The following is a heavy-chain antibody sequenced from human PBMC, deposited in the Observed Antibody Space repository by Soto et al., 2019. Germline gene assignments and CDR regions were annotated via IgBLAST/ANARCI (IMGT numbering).Heavy chain of an antibody. CDR3: AKDQINDSSGSYYYYGMDV. CDR2: ISYDGSNK. D-gene: IGHD3-22*01. Sequence: GGSLRLSCAASGFTFSSYGMHWVRQAPGKGLEWVAVISYDGSNKYYADSVKGRFTISRDNSKNTLYLQMNSLRAEDTAVYYCAKDQINDSSGSYYYYGMDVWGQGTTVTVSS. CDR1: GFTFSSYG. V-gene: IGHV3-30*18. J-gene: IGHJ6*02.